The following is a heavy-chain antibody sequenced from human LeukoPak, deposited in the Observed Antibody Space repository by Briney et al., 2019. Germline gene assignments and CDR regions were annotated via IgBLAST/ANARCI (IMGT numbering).Heavy chain of an antibody. CDR1: GFTFSSYG. D-gene: IGHD2-15*01. CDR2: IWYDGSNK. Sequence: GGSLRLSRAASGFTFSSYGMHWVRQAPGKGLEWVAVIWYDGSNKYYADSVKGRFTISRDNSKNTLYLQMNSLRAEDTAVYYCAKESHCSGGSCSPHFDYWGQGTLVTVSS. J-gene: IGHJ4*02. CDR3: AKESHCSGGSCSPHFDY. V-gene: IGHV3-33*06.